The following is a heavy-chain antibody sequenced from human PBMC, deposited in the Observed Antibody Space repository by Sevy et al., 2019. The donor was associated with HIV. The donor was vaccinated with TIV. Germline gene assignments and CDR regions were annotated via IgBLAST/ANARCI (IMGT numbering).Heavy chain of an antibody. D-gene: IGHD1-26*01. Sequence: GGSLRLSCVASGLSFSNYGMHWVRQAPGKGLEWVAAIWSDGSIKYYADSVRGRFAISRDNSKNTVYLQMNSLRVEDTAIYACARESGSNWYFDLWGRGTLVTVSS. V-gene: IGHV3-33*01. CDR1: GLSFSNYG. CDR3: ARESGSNWYFDL. J-gene: IGHJ2*01. CDR2: IWSDGSIK.